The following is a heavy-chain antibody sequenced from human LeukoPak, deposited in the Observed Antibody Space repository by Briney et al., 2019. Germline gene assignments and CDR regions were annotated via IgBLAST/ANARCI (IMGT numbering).Heavy chain of an antibody. D-gene: IGHD4-11*01. V-gene: IGHV1-18*01. CDR1: GYTFTSYG. CDR3: ARGYDYSNDNWFDP. Sequence: ASVKVSCKASGYTFTSYGISWVRQAPGQGLEWMGWISAYNGNTNYAQKLQGRVTMTTNTSTSTAYMELRSLRSDDTAVYYCARGYDYSNDNWFDPWGQGTLVTVSS. J-gene: IGHJ5*02. CDR2: ISAYNGNT.